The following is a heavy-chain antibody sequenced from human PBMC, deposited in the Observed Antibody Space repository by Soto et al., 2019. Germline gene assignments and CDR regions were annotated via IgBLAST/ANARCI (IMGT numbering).Heavy chain of an antibody. J-gene: IGHJ3*02. Sequence: QVQLVQSGAEVKKPGSSVKVSCKASGGTFRNYAISWVRQAPGQGLDWMGGIIPIFGTANYAQKFQGRVMITADESTITAYMELSSLRSEDTAMYYCARAIVEMATIVDAFDIWGQGTMVTVSS. CDR3: ARAIVEMATIVDAFDI. CDR2: IIPIFGTA. D-gene: IGHD5-12*01. V-gene: IGHV1-69*12. CDR1: GGTFRNYA.